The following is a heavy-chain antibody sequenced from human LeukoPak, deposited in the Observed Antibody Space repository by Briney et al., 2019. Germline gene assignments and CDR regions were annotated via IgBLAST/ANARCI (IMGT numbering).Heavy chain of an antibody. CDR3: AKIIPRFGGERSGYFAS. V-gene: IGHV4-38-2*01. CDR2: IYHSGST. CDR1: GYGISSDYY. D-gene: IGHD3-16*01. J-gene: IGHJ4*02. Sequence: SETLSLTCAVSGYGISSDYYWGWIRQPPGKGLEWMASIYHSGSTYYNPSLKNRVTISVDTSKSQLSLELISVTAADTAVYYCAKIIPRFGGERSGYFASWGQGTLVTASS.